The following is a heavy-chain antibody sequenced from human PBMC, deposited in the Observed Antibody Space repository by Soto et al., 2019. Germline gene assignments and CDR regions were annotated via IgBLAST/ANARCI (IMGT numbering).Heavy chain of an antibody. V-gene: IGHV3-21*01. CDR1: GFTFSSYS. J-gene: IGHJ6*02. D-gene: IGHD6-19*01. Sequence: GGSLRLSCAASGFTFSSYSMNWVRQAPGKGLEWVSSISSSSSYIYYADSVKGRFTISRDNAKNSLYLQMNSLRAEDTAVYYYARGSFVQTITIPRAVAGSYGRDVWGQGTTVTVSS. CDR2: ISSSSSYI. CDR3: ARGSFVQTITIPRAVAGSYGRDV.